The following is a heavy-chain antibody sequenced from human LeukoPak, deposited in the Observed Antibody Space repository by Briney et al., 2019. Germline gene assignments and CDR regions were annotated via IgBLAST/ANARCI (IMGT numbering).Heavy chain of an antibody. V-gene: IGHV3-48*02. CDR2: INHNGKTI. CDR1: GFTFSSYV. CDR3: ARDNDWAFDY. Sequence: GGSLRLSCAASGFTFSSYVMSWVRQAPGKGLEWVSYINHNGKTIYYADSVKGRLTISRDNAKNSLYLQMNSLRDEDTAVYYCARDNDWAFDYWGQGTLVTVSS. J-gene: IGHJ4*02. D-gene: IGHD3-9*01.